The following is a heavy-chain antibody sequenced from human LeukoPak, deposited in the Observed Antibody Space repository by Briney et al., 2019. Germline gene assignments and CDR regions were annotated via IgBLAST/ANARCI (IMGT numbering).Heavy chain of an antibody. Sequence: ASVTVPCKASGYTFTAYYMHWVRQAPGQGLEWMGWINPNSGGTNYAQDFQGRVTMTRDTSISTAYMELSRLTSDDTAVFYCARGGFYGDYAAAWGQGTLVTVSS. D-gene: IGHD4-17*01. V-gene: IGHV1-2*02. J-gene: IGHJ5*02. CDR2: INPNSGGT. CDR3: ARGGFYGDYAAA. CDR1: GYTFTAYY.